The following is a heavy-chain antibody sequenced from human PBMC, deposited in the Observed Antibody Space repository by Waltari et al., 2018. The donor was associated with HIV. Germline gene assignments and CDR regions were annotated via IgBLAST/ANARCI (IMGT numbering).Heavy chain of an antibody. CDR1: GGSFRGYY. J-gene: IGHJ6*02. CDR2: INHSGSI. D-gene: IGHD7-27*01. V-gene: IGHV4-34*01. Sequence: QVRLQQWGAGLLTPSETLSLSCAVYGGSFRGYYWSWIRQSPGKGLECIGEINHSGSINYNPSLKSRVIISVDRYKNQFSLKLTSVTAADTAVYYCARGSWGSGMDVWGLGTTVIVSS. CDR3: ARGSWGSGMDV.